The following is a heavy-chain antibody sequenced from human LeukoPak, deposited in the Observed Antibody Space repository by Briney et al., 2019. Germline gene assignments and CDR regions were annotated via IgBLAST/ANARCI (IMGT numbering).Heavy chain of an antibody. J-gene: IGHJ6*03. V-gene: IGHV1-69*13. Sequence: GASVKVSCKASGGTFSSYAISWVRQAPGQGLEWMGGIIPIFGTANYAQKVQGRVTITADESTSTAYMELNSLRSEDTAVYYCARAVGTFAIFGETAKYYMDVWGKGTTVTVSS. CDR3: ARAVGTFAIFGETAKYYMDV. D-gene: IGHD3-3*01. CDR1: GGTFSSYA. CDR2: IIPIFGTA.